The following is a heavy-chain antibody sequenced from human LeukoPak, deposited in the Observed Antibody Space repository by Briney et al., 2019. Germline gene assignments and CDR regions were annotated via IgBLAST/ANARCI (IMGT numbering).Heavy chain of an antibody. CDR2: ISSSSSYI. CDR1: GFTFSSYS. Sequence: GGSLRLSCAASGFTFSSYSMNWVRQAPGKGLEWVSSISSSSSYIYYADSVKGRFTISRDNAKNSLYLQMNSLRAEDTAVYYCASFIADYVVFDYWGQGTLVTVSS. V-gene: IGHV3-21*01. CDR3: ASFIADYVVFDY. J-gene: IGHJ4*02. D-gene: IGHD4-17*01.